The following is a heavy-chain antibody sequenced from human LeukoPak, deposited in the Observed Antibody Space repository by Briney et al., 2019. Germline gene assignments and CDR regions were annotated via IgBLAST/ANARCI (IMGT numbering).Heavy chain of an antibody. CDR2: IHYSGIT. Sequence: SDTLSLTCTVSGGSMSSYYWRWIRQPPGKGLEWIGYIHYSGITNYNPSLKSRVTISLDTSKNQFSLKLTSVTVADTAVYYCAKEGASQGDYVSIEGVTFDYWGQGTLVTVSS. CDR1: GGSMSSYY. J-gene: IGHJ4*02. D-gene: IGHD3-16*01. V-gene: IGHV4-59*01. CDR3: AKEGASQGDYVSIEGVTFDY.